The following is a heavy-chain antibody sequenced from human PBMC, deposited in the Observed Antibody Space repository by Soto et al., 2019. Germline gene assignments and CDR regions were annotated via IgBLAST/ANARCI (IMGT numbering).Heavy chain of an antibody. D-gene: IGHD3-3*01. CDR2: IDPTDSYT. CDR3: ARHLGADADDDVWSADTAFGI. CDR1: GYSFTSYW. J-gene: IGHJ3*02. Sequence: GESLKICCKGSGYSFTSYWISWVRQMPGQRLEWLGRIDPTDSYTNYSPSLQGHVTISADKSISTAYLQWSSRKASDTAMYYCARHLGADADDDVWSADTAFGIWGQGTMVTVSS. V-gene: IGHV5-10-1*01.